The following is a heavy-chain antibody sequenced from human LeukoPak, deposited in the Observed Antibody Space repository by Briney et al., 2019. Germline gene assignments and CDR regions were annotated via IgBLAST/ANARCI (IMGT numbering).Heavy chain of an antibody. V-gene: IGHV4-30-4*01. CDR1: GGSISSGDHY. D-gene: IGHD3-22*01. CDR2: IYYSGST. CDR3: ARARSNYDSSGYFNYYYYGMDV. Sequence: SSQTLPLTCTVSGGSISSGDHYWSWIRQPPGKGLEWIGYIYYSGSTYYNPSLKSRVTISVDTSKNQFSLKLSSVTAADTAVYYCARARSNYDSSGYFNYYYYGMDVWGQGTTVTVSS. J-gene: IGHJ6*02.